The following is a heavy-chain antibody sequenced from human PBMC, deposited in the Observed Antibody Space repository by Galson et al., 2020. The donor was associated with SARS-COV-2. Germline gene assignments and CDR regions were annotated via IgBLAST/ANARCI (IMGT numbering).Heavy chain of an antibody. CDR2: FDPEDGET. V-gene: IGHV1-24*01. D-gene: IGHD1-26*01. J-gene: IGHJ5*02. CDR1: GYTLTELS. Sequence: ASVKVSCKVSGYTLTELSMHWVRQAPGKGLEWMGGFDPEDGETIYAQKFQGRVTMTEDTSTDTAYMELSSLRSEDTAVYYCATAPPVGARVGNWFDPWGQGTLVTVSS. CDR3: ATAPPVGARVGNWFDP.